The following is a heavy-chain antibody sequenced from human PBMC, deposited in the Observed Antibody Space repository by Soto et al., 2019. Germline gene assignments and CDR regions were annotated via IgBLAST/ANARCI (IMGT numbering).Heavy chain of an antibody. V-gene: IGHV3-11*01. CDR2: ISGGGSTS. CDR1: GFTFNDYY. Sequence: GGSLRLSCAVSGFTFNDYYMSWIRQAPGKGLEWISYISGGGSTSYHADSVRGRFTISRDNAKNSLFLQMNSLRAEDTAVYYFARELRTSGWFRRLDSWGPGIMVTLYS. D-gene: IGHD6-19*01. J-gene: IGHJ4*02. CDR3: ARELRTSGWFRRLDS.